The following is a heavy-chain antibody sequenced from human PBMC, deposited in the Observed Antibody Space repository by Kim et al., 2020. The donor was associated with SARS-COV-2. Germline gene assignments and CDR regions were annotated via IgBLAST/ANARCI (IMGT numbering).Heavy chain of an antibody. CDR2: ISSSSSYI. J-gene: IGHJ6*02. V-gene: IGHV3-21*01. Sequence: GGSLRLSCAASGFTFSSYSMNWVRQAPGKGLEWVSSISSSSSYIYYADSVKGRFTISRDNAKNSLYLQMNSLRAEDTAVYYCARGQPGEYYYGSGSSHYYYYYGMDVWGQGTTVTVSS. CDR1: GFTFSSYS. D-gene: IGHD3-10*01. CDR3: ARGQPGEYYYGSGSSHYYYYYGMDV.